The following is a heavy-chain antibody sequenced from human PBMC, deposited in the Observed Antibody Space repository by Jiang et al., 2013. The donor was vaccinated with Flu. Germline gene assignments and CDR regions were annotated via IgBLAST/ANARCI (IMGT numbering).Heavy chain of an antibody. V-gene: IGHV4-4*07. CDR1: GGSISGSY. D-gene: IGHD6-13*01. CDR3: AKDFSSWSRGDWFDP. J-gene: IGHJ5*02. CDR2: IYSSGTH. Sequence: LLKPSETLSLTCTVSGGSISGSYWSWIRQSAGKGLEWIGRIYSSGTHNYNPSLESRVTLSVDTSKNQFSLKLTSVTAADTAVYFCAKDFSSWSRGDWFDPWGQGTLVTVSS.